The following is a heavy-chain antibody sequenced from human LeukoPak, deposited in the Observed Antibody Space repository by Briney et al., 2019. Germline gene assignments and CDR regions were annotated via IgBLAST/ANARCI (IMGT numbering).Heavy chain of an antibody. J-gene: IGHJ3*01. Sequence: SETLSLTCTVSGGSISSYYWSWLRQPPGKGLEWTGYMYYSGGTNYNPSLKSRVTISIDTSRNQFSLKLSSVTAADTAIYYCARELRYDNSDSGAFWGQGTVVTVSS. CDR3: ARELRYDNSDSGAF. CDR2: MYYSGGT. V-gene: IGHV4-59*12. CDR1: GGSISSYY. D-gene: IGHD3-22*01.